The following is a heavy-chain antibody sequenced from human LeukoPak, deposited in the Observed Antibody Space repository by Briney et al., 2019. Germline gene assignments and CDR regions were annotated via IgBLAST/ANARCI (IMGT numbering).Heavy chain of an antibody. CDR2: FSGNGEWT. V-gene: IGHV3-23*01. J-gene: IGHJ3*02. Sequence: GGSLRLSCAASGFSVGSYGMSWDRQAPGKGREWVSTFSGNGEWTHYTDSVKGRFTTSRDKTKNTLYLQMNSLIFEDTALYYCAKDGFNYTSRDNDGFDTWGQGTMVTVSS. CDR1: GFSVGSYG. CDR3: AKDGFNYTSRDNDGFDT. D-gene: IGHD3-3*01.